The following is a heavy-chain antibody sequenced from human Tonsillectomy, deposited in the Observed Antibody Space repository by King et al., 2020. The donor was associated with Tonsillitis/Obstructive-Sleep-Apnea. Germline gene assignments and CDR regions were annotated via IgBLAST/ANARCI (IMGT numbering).Heavy chain of an antibody. J-gene: IGHJ6*03. CDR1: GFTFSSYA. CDR2: ISANGGSA. Sequence: VQLVESGGGLVQPGGSLRLSCSAFGFTFSSYAMLWVRQAPGKGLDYVSGISANGGSACSADSVKGRFTISRDNSKNTLYLHMSGLRVEDTAVYYCVKGSAGEYYYYYMDVWGKGTTVTVSS. D-gene: IGHD6-13*01. V-gene: IGHV3-64D*06. CDR3: VKGSAGEYYYYYMDV.